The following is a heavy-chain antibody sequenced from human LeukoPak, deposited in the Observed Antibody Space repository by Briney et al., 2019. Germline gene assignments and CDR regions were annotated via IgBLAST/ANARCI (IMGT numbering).Heavy chain of an antibody. D-gene: IGHD3-10*01. J-gene: IGHJ4*02. CDR1: GFTFSSYS. V-gene: IGHV3-48*01. CDR3: ANSTGGSGSYYAFEH. Sequence: GGSLRLSCAASGFTFSSYSMNWVRQAPGKGLEWVSYISSSSGTIYYADSVKGRFTISRDNAKNSLYLQMNSPRAEDTAMYYCANSTGGSGSYYAFEHWGQGTLVTVSS. CDR2: ISSSSGTI.